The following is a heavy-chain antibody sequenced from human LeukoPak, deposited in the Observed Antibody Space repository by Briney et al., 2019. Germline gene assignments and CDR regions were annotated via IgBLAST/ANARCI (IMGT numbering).Heavy chain of an antibody. J-gene: IGHJ6*02. V-gene: IGHV3-30*18. CDR3: AEGTTGTTGLNYFGMDV. D-gene: IGHD1-1*01. Sequence: TGGSLRLSCAASGFTFSSYGMHWVRQAPGKGLEWVAVISYDGNNKYYADSVKGRFTISRDNSKNTPYLQMNSLRAEDTAVYYCAEGTTGTTGLNYFGMDVWGQGTTVTVSS. CDR2: ISYDGNNK. CDR1: GFTFSSYG.